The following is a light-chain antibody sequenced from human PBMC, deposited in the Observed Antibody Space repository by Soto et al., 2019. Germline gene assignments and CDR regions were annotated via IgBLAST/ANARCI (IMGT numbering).Light chain of an antibody. J-gene: IGKJ1*01. Sequence: EIQMTQSPSSLSASVGDRVTITCRASQSISSYLNWYQQKPGKAPKLLIYAASSLQSGVPSRFSGSGSGTDFTLTISSLQPEDFATYYCQQSYSTPRTFGQGTKLDIK. CDR1: QSISSY. CDR3: QQSYSTPRT. V-gene: IGKV1-39*01. CDR2: AAS.